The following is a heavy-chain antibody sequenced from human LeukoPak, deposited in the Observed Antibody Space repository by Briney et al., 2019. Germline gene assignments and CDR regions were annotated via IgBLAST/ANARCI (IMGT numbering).Heavy chain of an antibody. J-gene: IGHJ6*02. V-gene: IGHV4-34*01. CDR3: ARDRIAKIVVVHSFSYGMDV. CDR2: INDYTGDT. D-gene: IGHD3-22*01. CDR1: GGSFTDYF. Sequence: SETLSLTCTVYGGSFTDYFWTWLRQSPGKGLEWIGEINDYTGDTNYNPSLNSRVSISLEKAKNQFSLELRSVTAADTAVYYCARDRIAKIVVVHSFSYGMDVWGQGTTVTVSS.